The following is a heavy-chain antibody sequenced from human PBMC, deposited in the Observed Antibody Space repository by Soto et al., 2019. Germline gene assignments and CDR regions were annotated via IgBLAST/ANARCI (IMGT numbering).Heavy chain of an antibody. D-gene: IGHD3-22*01. J-gene: IGHJ4*02. CDR2: IYHSGGT. Sequence: QLQLQESGSGLVKPSQTLSLTCTVSGDSISSGGYCWNWIRQPPGKGLEWIGYIYHSGGTDYNPSLESRVTITVDSSNVQFSLKLRSVTAADAAVYCSARDSRSGYYLDYWGQGTLVTVPS. CDR1: GDSISSGGYC. CDR3: ARDSRSGYYLDY. V-gene: IGHV4-30-2*01.